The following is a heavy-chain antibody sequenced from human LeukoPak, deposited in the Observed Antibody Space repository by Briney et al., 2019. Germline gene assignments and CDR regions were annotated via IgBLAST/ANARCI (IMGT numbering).Heavy chain of an antibody. V-gene: IGHV3-30-3*01. J-gene: IGHJ4*02. CDR3: ARDPTQDGSGSYPSDY. D-gene: IGHD3-10*01. Sequence: PGGSLRLSCVASGFTFSSHAMHWVRQAPGKGLEWVAVISYDGSNKHYADSVKGRFTISRDNSKNTLYLEMNSLRAEDTAVCYCARDPTQDGSGSYPSDYWGRGTLVTVSS. CDR1: GFTFSSHA. CDR2: ISYDGSNK.